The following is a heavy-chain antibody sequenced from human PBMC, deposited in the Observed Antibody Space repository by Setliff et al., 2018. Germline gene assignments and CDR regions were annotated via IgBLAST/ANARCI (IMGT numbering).Heavy chain of an antibody. CDR1: GFTFINYW. J-gene: IGHJ4*02. CDR2: IKQDGSEK. Sequence: PSETLSLSCAASGFTFINYWMSWVRQAPGTGLEWLANIKQDGSEKFYVDSVKGRFTISRDNAKNSLYLQMNNLRAEDTAVYYCVRDSPYCVNGVCRGYWGQGTQVTVSS. V-gene: IGHV3-7*03. D-gene: IGHD2-21*01. CDR3: VRDSPYCVNGVCRGY.